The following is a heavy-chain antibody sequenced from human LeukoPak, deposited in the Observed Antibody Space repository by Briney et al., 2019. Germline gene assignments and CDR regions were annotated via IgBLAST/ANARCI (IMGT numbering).Heavy chain of an antibody. CDR2: IYYSGST. D-gene: IGHD3-10*01. CDR1: GGSISSYY. V-gene: IGHV4-59*01. CDR3: TKGRGI. J-gene: IGHJ4*02. Sequence: SETLSLTCTVSGGSISSYYWSWIRQPPGKGLEWIGYIYYSGSTNYNPSLKSRVTISVDTSKNQFSLKLSSVTAADTAVYYCTKGRGIWGQGTLVTVSS.